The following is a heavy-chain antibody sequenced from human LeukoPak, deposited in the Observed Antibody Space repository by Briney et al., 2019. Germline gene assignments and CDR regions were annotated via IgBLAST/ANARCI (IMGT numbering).Heavy chain of an antibody. CDR2: INPSGGST. Sequence: ASVKVSCKASGYTFTSYYMHWVRQAPGEGLEWMGIINPSGGSTSYAQKFQGRVTMTRDTSTSTVYMELSSLRSEDTAVYHCEREPSCSGGSCYFDYWGQGTLVTVSS. CDR1: GYTFTSYY. J-gene: IGHJ4*02. V-gene: IGHV1-46*01. CDR3: EREPSCSGGSCYFDY. D-gene: IGHD2-15*01.